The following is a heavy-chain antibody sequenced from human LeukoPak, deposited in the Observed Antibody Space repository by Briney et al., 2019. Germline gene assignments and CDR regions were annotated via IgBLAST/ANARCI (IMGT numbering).Heavy chain of an antibody. CDR1: GGSISSYY. J-gene: IGHJ6*03. D-gene: IGHD3-10*01. CDR2: IYYSGST. V-gene: IGHV4-59*12. Sequence: SETLSLTCTVSGGSISSYYWSWIRQPPGKGLEWIGNIYYSGSTNYNPSLKSRVTISVDTSKKQFSLKLSSVTAADTAVYYCARRAGSGSRFTHYYYYYYMDVWGKGTTVTISS. CDR3: ARRAGSGSRFTHYYYYYYMDV.